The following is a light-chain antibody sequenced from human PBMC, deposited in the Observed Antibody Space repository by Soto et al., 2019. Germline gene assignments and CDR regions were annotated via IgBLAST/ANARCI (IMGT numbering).Light chain of an antibody. CDR3: NSHTSSGFRV. CDR2: EVS. J-gene: IGLJ1*01. Sequence: QSVLTQPASVSGSPGQSITISCTGTSSDVGGYNHVSWYQHHPGKAPKLMIYEVSNRPSGVSNRFSGSKSGYTASLTISGLQAEDEADYYCNSHTSSGFRVFGPGTKLTVL. CDR1: SSDVGGYNH. V-gene: IGLV2-14*01.